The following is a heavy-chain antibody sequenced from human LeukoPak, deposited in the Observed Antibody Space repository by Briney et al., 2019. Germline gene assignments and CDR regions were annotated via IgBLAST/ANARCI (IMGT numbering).Heavy chain of an antibody. J-gene: IGHJ4*02. V-gene: IGHV3-23*01. CDR2: ISGSGGNT. Sequence: GSLRLSCAASGFTFSSYAMTWVRQAPGKGLEWVSSISGSGGNTYYADSVKGRFTISRDNSKNTLYLQMSSLRAEDTAVYYCAKMKGITMVRGTFDYWGQGTLVTVPS. D-gene: IGHD3-10*01. CDR3: AKMKGITMVRGTFDY. CDR1: GFTFSSYA.